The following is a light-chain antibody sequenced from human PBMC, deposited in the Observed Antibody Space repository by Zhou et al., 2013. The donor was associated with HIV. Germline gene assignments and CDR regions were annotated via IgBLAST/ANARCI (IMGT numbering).Light chain of an antibody. V-gene: IGKV3-15*01. J-gene: IGKJ2*01. CDR3: QQYNNWPPYT. Sequence: EIVMTQSPATLSVSPGERATLSCRASQSISRNLAWYQQKPGQAPRLLIYGASTRATDIPARFSGSGSGTEFTLTISSMQSEDFAVYYCQQYNNWPPYTFGQGTKLEI. CDR2: GAS. CDR1: QSISRN.